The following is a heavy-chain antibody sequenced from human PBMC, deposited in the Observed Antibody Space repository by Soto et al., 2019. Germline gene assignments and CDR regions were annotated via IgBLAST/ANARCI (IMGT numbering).Heavy chain of an antibody. Sequence: GGSLRLSCAASGFTVSSKYMTWVRQAPGKGLEWVSLIQSGGTTYYADSVKGRFTISRDTSENTLHLQMDSLRVEDTAVYYCARDVVFWDGVRCYGIPWDLWGKGPTVTVSS. J-gene: IGHJ6*04. V-gene: IGHV3-66*01. CDR2: IQSGGTT. D-gene: IGHD2-15*01. CDR3: ARDVVFWDGVRCYGIPWDL. CDR1: GFTVSSKY.